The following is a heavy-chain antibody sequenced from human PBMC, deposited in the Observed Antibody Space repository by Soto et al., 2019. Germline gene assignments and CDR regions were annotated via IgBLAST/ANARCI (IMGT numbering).Heavy chain of an antibody. CDR2: ISSSGRTI. D-gene: IGHD4-17*01. Sequence: EVQLVESGGGLLQPGGSLRLSCAASGFTFSSYSMNWVRQAPGKGLEWVSYISSSGRTIYYAASVKGRFNISRDNAKNSLSLPRNSLRDADTAVHYRGRERPSYGDCCGCSCEMWGQGRMGTLSS. CDR1: GFTFSSYS. J-gene: IGHJ3*02. CDR3: GRERPSYGDCCGCSCEM. V-gene: IGHV3-48*02.